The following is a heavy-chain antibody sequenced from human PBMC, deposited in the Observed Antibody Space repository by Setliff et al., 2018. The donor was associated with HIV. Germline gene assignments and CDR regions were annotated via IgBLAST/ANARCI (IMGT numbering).Heavy chain of an antibody. V-gene: IGHV4-39*01. Sequence: SETLSLTCTVSGGSISSSTYYWGWIRQPPGKGLEWIGNIHFSGSTYYNPSLKSRVTVSVDPSKNQFSLKLSSVTAADTAVYYCARSPPYGGQTNYYYYMDVWGKGTTVTVSS. CDR2: IHFSGST. J-gene: IGHJ6*03. D-gene: IGHD4-17*01. CDR1: GGSISSSTYY. CDR3: ARSPPYGGQTNYYYYMDV.